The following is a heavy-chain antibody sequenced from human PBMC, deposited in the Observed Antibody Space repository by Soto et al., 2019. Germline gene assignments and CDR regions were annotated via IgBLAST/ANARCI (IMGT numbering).Heavy chain of an antibody. CDR2: INHSGST. Sequence: ETLSLTCAVYGGSFSGYYWSWIRQPPGKGLEWIGEINHSGSTNYNPSLKSRVTISVDTSKNQFSLKLSSVTAADTAVYYCARGRSVVVVAATKPRGYWFDPWGQGTLVTVSS. J-gene: IGHJ5*02. V-gene: IGHV4-34*01. CDR1: GGSFSGYY. D-gene: IGHD2-15*01. CDR3: ARGRSVVVVAATKPRGYWFDP.